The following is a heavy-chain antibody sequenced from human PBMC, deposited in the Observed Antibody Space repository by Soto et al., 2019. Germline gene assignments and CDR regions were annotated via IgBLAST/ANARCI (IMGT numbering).Heavy chain of an antibody. J-gene: IGHJ4*02. CDR1: GFTFSSYS. Sequence: GGSLRLSCAASGFTFSSYSMNWVSQAPGTGLEWVSSISSSSSYIYYADSVKGRFTISRDNAKDSLYLQMNSLRAEDTAVYYCARSLGATTYYFDYWGQGTLVTVSS. CDR3: ARSLGATTYYFDY. V-gene: IGHV3-21*01. D-gene: IGHD1-26*01. CDR2: ISSSSSYI.